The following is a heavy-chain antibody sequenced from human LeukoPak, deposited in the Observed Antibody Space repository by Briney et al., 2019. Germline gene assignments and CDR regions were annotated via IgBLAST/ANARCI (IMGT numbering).Heavy chain of an antibody. CDR2: IYYSGST. J-gene: IGHJ5*02. CDR3: ARDRRGYSGYLHP. V-gene: IGHV4-31*03. D-gene: IGHD5-12*01. Sequence: SQTLSLTCNVSGGSISSGGYYWSWIRQHPGKGLEWIGYIYYSGSTYYNPSLKSRVTISVDTSKNQFSLKLSSVTAADTAVYYCARDRRGYSGYLHPWGQGTLVTVSS. CDR1: GGSISSGGYY.